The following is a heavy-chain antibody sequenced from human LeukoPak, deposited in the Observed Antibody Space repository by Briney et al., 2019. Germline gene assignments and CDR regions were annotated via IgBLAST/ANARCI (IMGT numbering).Heavy chain of an antibody. CDR1: GGSFSGYY. D-gene: IGHD2-2*01. V-gene: IGHV4-34*01. Sequence: SETLSLTCAVYGGSFSGYYWSWIRQPPGKGLEWIGEINHSGSTNYNPSLKSRVTISVDTSKNQFSLKLSSVTAADTAVYCCARGEKVVPAAWRYYYYGMDVWGKGTTVTVSS. J-gene: IGHJ6*04. CDR2: INHSGST. CDR3: ARGEKVVPAAWRYYYYGMDV.